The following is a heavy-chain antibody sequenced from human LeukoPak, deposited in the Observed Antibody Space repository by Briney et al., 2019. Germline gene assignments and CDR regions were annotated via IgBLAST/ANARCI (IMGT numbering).Heavy chain of an antibody. CDR2: INHSGST. CDR3: ARAWGDILTGYYQYYYYGMDV. Sequence: PSETLSLTCAVYGGSFSGYYWSWLRQPPGKGLEWIGEINHSGSTNSNPSLKSRVTISVDTSKNQFSLKLSSVTAADTAVYYCARAWGDILTGYYQYYYYGMDVWGQGTTVTVSS. J-gene: IGHJ6*02. CDR1: GGSFSGYY. D-gene: IGHD3-9*01. V-gene: IGHV4-34*01.